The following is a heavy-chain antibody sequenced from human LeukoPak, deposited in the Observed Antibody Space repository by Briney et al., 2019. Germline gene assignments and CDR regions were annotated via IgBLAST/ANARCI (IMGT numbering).Heavy chain of an antibody. CDR1: GGSISNYY. V-gene: IGHV4-4*07. CDR3: ARGLYDYYFDY. Sequence: SETLSLTCTVSGGSISNYYWNWIRQPAGKGLEWIGRIYTTGSTNYSPSLKNRVTMSVDTSKTQFSLKLRSVTAADTAVYYCARGLYDYYFDYWGQGTLVTVSS. D-gene: IGHD3-3*01. J-gene: IGHJ4*02. CDR2: IYTTGST.